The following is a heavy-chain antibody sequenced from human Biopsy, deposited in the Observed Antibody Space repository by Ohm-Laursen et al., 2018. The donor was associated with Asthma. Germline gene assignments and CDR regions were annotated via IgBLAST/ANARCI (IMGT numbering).Heavy chain of an antibody. D-gene: IGHD3-9*01. V-gene: IGHV1-3*01. Sequence: ASVKVSCKASGYTFINYAIHWVRQAPGHSLEWMGWINAANGNTKYSQKFQGRLTISRDTSASTAYMDLSSLRSEDTAVYYCAKTYYDFLPGKVHNAFAIWGQGKMVPVPS. J-gene: IGHJ3*02. CDR1: GYTFINYA. CDR2: INAANGNT. CDR3: AKTYYDFLPGKVHNAFAI.